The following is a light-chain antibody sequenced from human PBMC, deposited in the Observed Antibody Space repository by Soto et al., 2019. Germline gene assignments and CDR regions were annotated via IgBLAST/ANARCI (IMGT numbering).Light chain of an antibody. CDR1: SSDIGPYDY. V-gene: IGLV2-14*01. CDR3: SSYTGTTTLVI. Sequence: QSALTQPASVSGAPGQSITISCIGTSSDIGPYDYVSWYQQHPGKAPKLMIYDVTNRPSGVSDRFSASKSGNTASLTISGLQAEDEALYYCSSYTGTTTLVIFGGGTKLTVL. J-gene: IGLJ2*01. CDR2: DVT.